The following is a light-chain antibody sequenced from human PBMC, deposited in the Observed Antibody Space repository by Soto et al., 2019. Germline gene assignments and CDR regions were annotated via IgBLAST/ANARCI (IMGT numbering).Light chain of an antibody. CDR3: QQYNNWPPIT. J-gene: IGKJ5*01. CDR2: AAS. Sequence: EIVLTHSPGTLSLSPWEIATLSCRASQSVSVNSLAWYQQKGGQAPRLLIYAASTRATGVPDRFSGTGSGTDFALTISRLETEDFALYYCQQYNNWPPITFGQGTRLEIK. CDR1: QSVSVNS. V-gene: IGKV3-20*01.